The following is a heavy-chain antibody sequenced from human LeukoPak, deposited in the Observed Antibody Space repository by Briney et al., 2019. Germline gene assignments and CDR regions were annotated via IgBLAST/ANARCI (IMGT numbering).Heavy chain of an antibody. D-gene: IGHD3-3*01. CDR2: IYYSGST. J-gene: IGHJ4*02. CDR1: GGSISSYY. Sequence: SVTLSLTCTVSGGSISSYYWSWIRQPPGKGLEWIGYIYYSGSTNYNPSLKSRVTISVDTSKNQFSLKLSSVTAADTAVYYCARAGSRYDFWSGYFDYWGQGTLVTVSS. V-gene: IGHV4-59*01. CDR3: ARAGSRYDFWSGYFDY.